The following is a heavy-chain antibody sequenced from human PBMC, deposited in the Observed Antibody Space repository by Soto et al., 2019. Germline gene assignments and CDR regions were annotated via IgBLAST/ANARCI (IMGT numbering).Heavy chain of an antibody. Sequence: ASVKVSCKASGYTFTSYDINWVRQATGQGLEWMGWMSPNSGATGYAQKFQGRVTMTRDTSISTVYMELSNLRSEDTAIYYCARGVDNGVDVWGQGSKVTVSS. CDR2: MSPNSGAT. J-gene: IGHJ6*02. CDR1: GYTFTSYD. D-gene: IGHD2-8*01. CDR3: ARGVDNGVDV. V-gene: IGHV1-8*01.